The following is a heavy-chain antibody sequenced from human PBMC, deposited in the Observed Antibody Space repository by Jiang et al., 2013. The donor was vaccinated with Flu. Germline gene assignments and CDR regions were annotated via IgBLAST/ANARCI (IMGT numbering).Heavy chain of an antibody. CDR1: GFTFSSYA. Sequence: VQLVESGGGLVQPGGSLRLSCAASGFTFSSYAMSWVRQAPGKGLEWVSAISGSGGSTYYADSVKGRFTISRDNSKNTLYLQMNSLRAEDTAVYYCAKDLGYYYDSSVITEVLFFDYVGPGNPGHRLL. V-gene: IGHV3-23*04. CDR3: AKDLGYYYDSSVITEVLFFDY. CDR2: ISGSGGST. D-gene: IGHD3-22*01. J-gene: IGHJ4*02.